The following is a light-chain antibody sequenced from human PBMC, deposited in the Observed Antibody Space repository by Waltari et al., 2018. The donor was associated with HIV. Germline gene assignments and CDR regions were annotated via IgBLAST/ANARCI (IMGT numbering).Light chain of an antibody. J-gene: IGKJ2*01. Sequence: DIVMWQSPATLSVSLGKSATLSCRASQSVGVNLAWYQQRPGQTPRLLIYAASTRATGIPPRFSGSASGTNFALTISSLQSEDVGFYYCQQYHDWPWFTFGQGTKLEIK. CDR1: QSVGVN. CDR3: QQYHDWPWFT. CDR2: AAS. V-gene: IGKV3-15*01.